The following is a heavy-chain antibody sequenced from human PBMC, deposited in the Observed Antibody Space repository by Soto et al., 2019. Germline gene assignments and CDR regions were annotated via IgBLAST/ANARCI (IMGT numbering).Heavy chain of an antibody. V-gene: IGHV1-2*04. CDR1: GYTFTGYD. CDR3: ARVHYGSGSYYHSDAFDS. CDR2: INPNSGGT. Sequence: ASVKVSCKASGYTFTGYDMHWVRQAPGQGLEWMGWINPNSGGTNYAQKFQGWVTMTRDTSISTAYMELSRLRSDDKAVYYCARVHYGSGSYYHSDAFDSWGQGTMVTVSS. D-gene: IGHD3-10*01. J-gene: IGHJ3*02.